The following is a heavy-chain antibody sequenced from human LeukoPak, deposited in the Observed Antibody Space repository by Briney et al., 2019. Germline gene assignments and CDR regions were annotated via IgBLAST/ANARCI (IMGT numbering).Heavy chain of an antibody. CDR3: AKDEVVPAAITYYYCGMDV. J-gene: IGHJ6*02. CDR1: GFTFSSYG. CDR2: ISYDGSNK. D-gene: IGHD2-2*02. V-gene: IGHV3-30*18. Sequence: GGSLRLSCAASGFTFSSYGMHWVRQAPGKGLEWVAVISYDGSNKYYADSVKGRFTISRDNSKNTLYLQMNSLRAEDTAVYYCAKDEVVPAAITYYYCGMDVWGQGTTVTVSS.